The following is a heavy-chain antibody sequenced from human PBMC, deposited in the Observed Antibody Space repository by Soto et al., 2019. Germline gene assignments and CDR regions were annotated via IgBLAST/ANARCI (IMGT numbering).Heavy chain of an antibody. Sequence: ETLSLTCPVSGGSISSYYWSWIRQPAGKGLEWIGRIYTSGSTNYNPSLKSRVTMSVDTSKNQFSLKLSSVTAADTAVYYCAREPVNYYDSPGGVDYWGQGTLVTVSS. V-gene: IGHV4-4*07. CDR1: GGSISSYY. CDR3: AREPVNYYDSPGGVDY. D-gene: IGHD3-22*01. J-gene: IGHJ4*02. CDR2: IYTSGST.